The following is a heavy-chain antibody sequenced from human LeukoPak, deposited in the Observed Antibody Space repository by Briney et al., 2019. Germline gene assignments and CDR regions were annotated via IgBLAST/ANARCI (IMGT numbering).Heavy chain of an antibody. CDR2: INPSGGST. Sequence: ASVKVSCKASGYTFTSYYRHWVRQAPGQGLEWVGIINPSGGSTSYAQTFQGRVTMTRDTSTSTVYMELSSLRSEDTAVYYCARDVLSCSSTSCYYRVVDGMDVWGQGTTVTVSS. D-gene: IGHD2-2*01. CDR3: ARDVLSCSSTSCYYRVVDGMDV. CDR1: GYTFTSYY. V-gene: IGHV1-46*03. J-gene: IGHJ6*02.